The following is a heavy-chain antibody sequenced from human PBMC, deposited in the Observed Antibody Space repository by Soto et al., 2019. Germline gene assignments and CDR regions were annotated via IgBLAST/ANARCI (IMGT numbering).Heavy chain of an antibody. Sequence: PSQTLSLTCAISGDSVSSNGATWNWIRQSPSRGLEWLGRTYYRSKWYNDYAISVKSRITINPDTSTTQFSLRLNSVIPEDTAVYYCVRAHLGSDRYILEPFDPWGQGTLVTVSS. CDR2: TYYRSKWYN. D-gene: IGHD1-1*01. CDR1: GDSVSSNGAT. CDR3: VRAHLGSDRYILEPFDP. J-gene: IGHJ5*02. V-gene: IGHV6-1*01.